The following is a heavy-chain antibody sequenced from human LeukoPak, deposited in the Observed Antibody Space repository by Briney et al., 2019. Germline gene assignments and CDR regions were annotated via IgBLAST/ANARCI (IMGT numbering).Heavy chain of an antibody. CDR2: IYYSGST. D-gene: IGHD6-6*01. CDR1: GGSIGSSSYY. CDR3: AKNTREYSSSPFDY. Sequence: PSETLSLTCTVSGGSIGSSSYYWGWIRQPPGKGLEWIGSIYYSGSTYYNPSLKSRVTISVDTSKNQFSLKLSSVTAADTAVYYCAKNTREYSSSPFDYWGQGTLVTVSS. J-gene: IGHJ4*02. V-gene: IGHV4-39*07.